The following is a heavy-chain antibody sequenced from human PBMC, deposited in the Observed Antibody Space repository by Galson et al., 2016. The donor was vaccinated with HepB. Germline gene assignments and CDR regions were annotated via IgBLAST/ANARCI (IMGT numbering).Heavy chain of an antibody. D-gene: IGHD3-22*01. J-gene: IGHJ5*02. Sequence: SLRLSCAASGFTFSRYGMHWVRQAPGKGLEWVANINNDEVEKNYAGSVKGRFTISRDNAKNSLYLQMDSLRVEDTGFYYCARGEKGYSEGASWGQGTLVTVSS. CDR3: ARGEKGYSEGAS. CDR2: INNDEVEK. CDR1: GFTFSRYG. V-gene: IGHV3-7*01.